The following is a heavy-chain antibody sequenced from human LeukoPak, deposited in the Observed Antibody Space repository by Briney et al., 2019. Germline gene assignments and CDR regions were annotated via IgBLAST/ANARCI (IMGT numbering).Heavy chain of an antibody. CDR2: ITTTGDT. CDR3: AREDCRSTRCYIFDH. Sequence: GGSLRLSCAASGFTFNEYDMHWVRQTTGKGLEWVSTITTTGDTYYSGSVKGRFTISGENAKNSLYLQMNRLRAGDTAVYYCAREDCRSTRCYIFDHWGQGTLVTVSS. CDR1: GFTFNEYD. D-gene: IGHD2-2*01. V-gene: IGHV3-13*01. J-gene: IGHJ4*02.